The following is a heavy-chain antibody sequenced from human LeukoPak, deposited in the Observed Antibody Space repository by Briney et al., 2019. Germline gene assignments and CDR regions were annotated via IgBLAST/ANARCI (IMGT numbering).Heavy chain of an antibody. CDR3: ARAVRSAMDGSRYYYYYYMDV. J-gene: IGHJ6*03. Sequence: GASVKVSCKASGGTFSSYAISWVRQAPGQGLEWMGGIIPIFGTANYAQKFQGRVTITADKSTSTAYMELSSLRSEDTAVYYCARAVRSAMDGSRYYYYYYMDVWGKGTTVTVSS. CDR1: GGTFSSYA. CDR2: IIPIFGTA. D-gene: IGHD2-2*01. V-gene: IGHV1-69*06.